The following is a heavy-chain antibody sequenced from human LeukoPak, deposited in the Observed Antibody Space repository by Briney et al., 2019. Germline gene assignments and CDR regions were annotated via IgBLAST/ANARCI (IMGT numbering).Heavy chain of an antibody. CDR2: INPRGGST. J-gene: IGHJ4*02. V-gene: IGHV1-46*01. CDR1: GYTFTSYY. Sequence: ASVKVSCKASGYTFTSYYMHWMRQAPGQGPEWMGIINPRGGSTDYAQKFQGRITMTSDTSTSTVYMELNSLRSDDTAVYFCARVGSAAATADYWGQGNLVTVSS. CDR3: ARVGSAAATADY. D-gene: IGHD6-25*01.